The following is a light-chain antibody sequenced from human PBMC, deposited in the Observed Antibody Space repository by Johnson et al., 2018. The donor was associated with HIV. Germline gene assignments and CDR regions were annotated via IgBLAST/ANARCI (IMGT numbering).Light chain of an antibody. CDR2: ESN. CDR1: SYNIGNNY. Sequence: QSVLTQPPSVSAAPGQKVTISCSGSSYNIGNNYVSWYQQLPGTAPKLLIYESNKRPSGIPDRFSGSKSGTSATLGITGLQTGDEADYYCGTWDDSLRGVFGTGTKVTVL. V-gene: IGLV1-51*02. CDR3: GTWDDSLRGV. J-gene: IGLJ1*01.